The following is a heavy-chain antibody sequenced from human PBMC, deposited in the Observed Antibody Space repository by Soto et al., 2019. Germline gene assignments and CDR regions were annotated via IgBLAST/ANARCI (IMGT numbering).Heavy chain of an antibody. Sequence: GGSLRLSCAASGFTFSSYAMSWVRQAPGKGLEWVSAISGSGGSTYYADSVKGRFTISSDNSKNTLYLQMNSLRAEDTAVYYWANSLRGFWSGPYNWFDPWGQGTLVTVSS. D-gene: IGHD3-3*01. V-gene: IGHV3-23*01. CDR2: ISGSGGST. CDR3: ANSLRGFWSGPYNWFDP. J-gene: IGHJ5*02. CDR1: GFTFSSYA.